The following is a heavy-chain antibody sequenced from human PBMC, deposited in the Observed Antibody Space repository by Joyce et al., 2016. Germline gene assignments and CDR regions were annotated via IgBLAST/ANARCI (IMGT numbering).Heavy chain of an antibody. V-gene: IGHV4-4*02. Sequence: QVQLQESGPGLVKPSGTLSLTCAVSGGSISSAHWWSWVRQPPGKGREWIGEIYLGGSTTYNPSRMSRVTISVDKSKNQLSLKMNSVTAADTAVYYCARNGAYSQDSWGQGTLVTVSS. CDR1: GGSISSAHW. CDR3: ARNGAYSQDS. CDR2: IYLGGST. J-gene: IGHJ5*01. D-gene: IGHD5-12*01.